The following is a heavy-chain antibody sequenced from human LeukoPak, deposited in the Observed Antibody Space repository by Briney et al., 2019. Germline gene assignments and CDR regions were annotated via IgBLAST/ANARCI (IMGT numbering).Heavy chain of an antibody. Sequence: SQTLSLTCTVSGGSISSGGYYWSWIRQHPGKGLEWIGYIYYSGSTYYNPSLKSRVTISVDTSKNQFSLKLSSVTAADTAVYYCARDEMVRGVRDAFDIWGQGTMVTVSS. CDR1: GGSISSGGYY. V-gene: IGHV4-31*03. CDR2: IYYSGST. CDR3: ARDEMVRGVRDAFDI. J-gene: IGHJ3*02. D-gene: IGHD3-10*01.